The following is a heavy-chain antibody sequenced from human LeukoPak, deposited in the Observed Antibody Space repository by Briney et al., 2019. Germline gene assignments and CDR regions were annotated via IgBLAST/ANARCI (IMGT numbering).Heavy chain of an antibody. CDR1: GYNFTSYD. CDR3: ARGQSRRFGELFGY. D-gene: IGHD3-10*01. J-gene: IGHJ4*02. Sequence: GASVKVSCKASGYNFTSYDINWVRQATGQGLEWMGWMNPNSGDIGHAQKFQGRVTMTRNTSISTAYMELSSLRSKDTAVYFCARGQSRRFGELFGYWGQGTLVTVSS. V-gene: IGHV1-8*01. CDR2: MNPNSGDI.